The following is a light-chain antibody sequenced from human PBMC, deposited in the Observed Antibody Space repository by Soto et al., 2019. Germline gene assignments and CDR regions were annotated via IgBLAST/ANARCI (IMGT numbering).Light chain of an antibody. CDR2: GAS. CDR1: QSVSSSY. V-gene: IGKV3-20*01. Sequence: ETVLTQSPGTLSLSPGERATLSCRASQSVSSSYLAWYQQKPGQAPRLLIYGASSRATGIPDRFSGSGSGTDFTLTISRLEPEEFAVYYCQQYGSSPRTFGQGTKLEIK. CDR3: QQYGSSPRT. J-gene: IGKJ2*01.